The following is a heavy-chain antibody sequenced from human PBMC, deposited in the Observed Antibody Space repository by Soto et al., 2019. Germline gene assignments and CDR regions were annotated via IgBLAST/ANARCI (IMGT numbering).Heavy chain of an antibody. J-gene: IGHJ4*02. Sequence: ETLSPTCTVSGGSISSSSYYWGWIRQPPGKGLEWIGSIYYSGSTYYNPSLKSRVTISVDTSKNQFSLKLSSVTAADTAVYYCASIAAAGPLTPFNFDYWGQGTLVTVSS. CDR3: ASIAAAGPLTPFNFDY. CDR2: IYYSGST. D-gene: IGHD6-13*01. CDR1: GGSISSSSYY. V-gene: IGHV4-39*01.